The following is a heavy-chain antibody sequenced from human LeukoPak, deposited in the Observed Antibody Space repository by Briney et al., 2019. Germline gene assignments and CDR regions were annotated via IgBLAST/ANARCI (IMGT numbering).Heavy chain of an antibody. J-gene: IGHJ4*02. CDR3: ARGDCSSTSCPLGY. Sequence: PSETLSLTCTVSGGSISSGDYYWSWIRQPPGKGLEWIGYIYHSGSTYYNPSLKSRVTISVDRSKNQFSLKLSSVTAADTAVYYCARGDCSSTSCPLGYWGQGTLVTVSS. D-gene: IGHD2-2*01. V-gene: IGHV4-30-4*08. CDR2: IYHSGST. CDR1: GGSISSGDYY.